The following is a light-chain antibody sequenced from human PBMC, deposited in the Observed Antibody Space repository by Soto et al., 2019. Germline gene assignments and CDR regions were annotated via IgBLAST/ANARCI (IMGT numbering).Light chain of an antibody. Sequence: QSALTQPASVSGSPGQSITISCTGTSSDVGTSSIVSWYQQNPGKAPRLMIYEDSKRPSGISNRISASKSGNTASLTISGLQAEDEADYYCCSYAGFTTLVFGGGTQLTVL. CDR3: CSYAGFTTLV. CDR2: EDS. CDR1: SSDVGTSSI. V-gene: IGLV2-23*01. J-gene: IGLJ2*01.